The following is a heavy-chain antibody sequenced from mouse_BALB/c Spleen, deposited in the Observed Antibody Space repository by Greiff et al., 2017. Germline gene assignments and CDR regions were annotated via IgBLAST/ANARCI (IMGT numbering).Heavy chain of an antibody. CDR2: INPYNDGT. CDR3: AREIYYDYDWFAY. CDR1: GYTFTSYV. V-gene: IGHV1-14*01. Sequence: VQLQQSGPELVKPGASVKMSCKASGYTFTSYVMHWVKQKPGQGLEWIGYINPYNDGTKYNEKFKGKATLTSDKSSSTAYMELSSLTSEDSAVYYCAREIYYDYDWFAYWGQGTLVTVSA. D-gene: IGHD2-4*01. J-gene: IGHJ3*01.